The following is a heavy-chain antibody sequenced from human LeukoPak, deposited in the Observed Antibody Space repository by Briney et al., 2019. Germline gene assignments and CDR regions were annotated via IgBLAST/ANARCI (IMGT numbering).Heavy chain of an antibody. CDR2: INPKSGGT. J-gene: IGHJ4*02. Sequence: ASVKVSCKASGYSFAEYYIHWVRQAPGQGLEWMGRINPKSGGTDYVQNFQGRVTMTRDTSITTAYMELSSLRSDDTAVYYCAREVGATDNSFDYWGQGTLVIVSS. CDR3: AREVGATDNSFDY. V-gene: IGHV1-2*06. D-gene: IGHD1-26*01. CDR1: GYSFAEYY.